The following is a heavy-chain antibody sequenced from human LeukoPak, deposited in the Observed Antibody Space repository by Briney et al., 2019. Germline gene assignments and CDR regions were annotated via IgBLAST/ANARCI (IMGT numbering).Heavy chain of an antibody. CDR1: GGSISSSSYY. V-gene: IGHV4-39*01. CDR3: ARVVVIASNWFDP. D-gene: IGHD2-21*01. J-gene: IGHJ5*02. Sequence: PSETLSLTCTVSGGSISSSSYYWGWIRQPPGKGLEWIGSIYYSGSTYYNPSLKSRVTISVDTSKNQFSLKLSSVTAADTAVYYCARVVVIASNWFDPWGQGTLVTVSS. CDR2: IYYSGST.